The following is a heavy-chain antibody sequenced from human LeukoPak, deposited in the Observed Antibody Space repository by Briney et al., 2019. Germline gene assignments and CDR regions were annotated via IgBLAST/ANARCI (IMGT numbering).Heavy chain of an antibody. Sequence: PGGSLRLSCAASGFTFSSYAMHWVRQAPGKGLEWVAVISYDGSNKYYADSVKGRFTISRDNSKNTLYLQMNSLRAEDTAAYYCARHSSLDYWGQGTLVTVSS. D-gene: IGHD6-13*01. V-gene: IGHV3-30-3*01. CDR3: ARHSSLDY. J-gene: IGHJ4*02. CDR1: GFTFSSYA. CDR2: ISYDGSNK.